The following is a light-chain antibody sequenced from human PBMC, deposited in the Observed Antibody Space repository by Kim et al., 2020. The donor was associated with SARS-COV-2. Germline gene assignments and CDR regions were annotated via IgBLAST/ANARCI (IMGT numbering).Light chain of an antibody. J-gene: IGLJ7*01. V-gene: IGLV3-9*01. CDR1: NIGGKN. Sequence: SYELTQPLSVSVALGQTARITCGGNNIGGKNVHWYQQKPGQAPVLVIYRDNNRPSGIPERFSGSNSGRTATLTISGAQAGDEADYYCQVWDSSNIFGGGTQLTVL. CDR3: QVWDSSNI. CDR2: RDN.